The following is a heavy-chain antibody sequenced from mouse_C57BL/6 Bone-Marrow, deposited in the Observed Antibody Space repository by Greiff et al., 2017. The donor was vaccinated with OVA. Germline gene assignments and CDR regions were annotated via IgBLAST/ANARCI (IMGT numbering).Heavy chain of an antibody. Sequence: VMLVESGAEVVRPGASVKLSCKASGYTFPDHSINWVKQRPGQGLEWIARIYPGSGNTYYNEKFKGKATLTAEKSSNTAYMQLRSLTSEDSAVYYRAREDGDFYENWYQGNTLTV. CDR1: GYTFPDHS. D-gene: IGHD2-13*01. J-gene: IGHJ2*01. CDR3: AREDGDFYEN. V-gene: IGHV1-76*01. CDR2: IYPGSGNT.